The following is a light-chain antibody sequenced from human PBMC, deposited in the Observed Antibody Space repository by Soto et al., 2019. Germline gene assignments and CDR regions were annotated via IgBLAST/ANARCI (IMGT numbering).Light chain of an antibody. V-gene: IGKV3-20*01. Sequence: IVLTQSPGTLSLSPGERATLSCRASQSVSRTYLAWYQQNPVQAPRLLIYATSSRATGIPDRFSGSGSGTDLTLTISRLEPEDFAVYYCQQYGSSPWTFGQGTKVDIK. J-gene: IGKJ1*01. CDR3: QQYGSSPWT. CDR2: ATS. CDR1: QSVSRTY.